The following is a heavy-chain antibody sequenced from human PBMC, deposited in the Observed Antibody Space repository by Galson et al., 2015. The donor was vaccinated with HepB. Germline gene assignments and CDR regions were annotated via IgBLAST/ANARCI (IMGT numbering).Heavy chain of an antibody. D-gene: IGHD1-14*01. J-gene: IGHJ6*02. Sequence: SLRLSCAASGFPFSSYWMTWVRQAPGKGLAWVANIKKDGNEKFYVDSVKGRFTISRDNAKNSLYLQINSLRAEDTAVYYCARDGWRTDYYSYYGLDVWGQGTTVTVSS. CDR3: ARDGWRTDYYSYYGLDV. CDR2: IKKDGNEK. V-gene: IGHV3-7*01. CDR1: GFPFSSYW.